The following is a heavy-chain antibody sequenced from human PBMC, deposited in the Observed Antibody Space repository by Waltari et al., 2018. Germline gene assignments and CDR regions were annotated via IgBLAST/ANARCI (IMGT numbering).Heavy chain of an antibody. Sequence: QVQLQESGPGLVKPSEPLSLTCTVSGGSISSYYWSWIRQPPGTGLGWIGYIYYSGSTNYNPSLKSRVTISVDTSKNQFSLKLSSVTAADTAVYYCARVGVDMLEQCGDCYLYYFDYWGQGTLVTVSS. V-gene: IGHV4-59*01. CDR1: GGSISSYY. D-gene: IGHD2-21*01. J-gene: IGHJ4*02. CDR2: IYYSGST. CDR3: ARVGVDMLEQCGDCYLYYFDY.